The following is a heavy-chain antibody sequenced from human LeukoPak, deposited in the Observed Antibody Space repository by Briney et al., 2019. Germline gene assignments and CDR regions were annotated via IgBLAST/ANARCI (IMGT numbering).Heavy chain of an antibody. V-gene: IGHV3-49*03. CDR1: GFTFGDYA. Sequence: GRSLRLSCTAAGFTFGDYARSWFGQAPGKGREGVGFIRSKAYGGTTEYAASEKGRFTISRDDSKSIAYLQLNSLKTEDTAVYYCTRDRGYSGYDSEVYYYCYMDVWGKGTTVTVSS. CDR3: TRDRGYSGYDSEVYYYCYMDV. J-gene: IGHJ6*03. D-gene: IGHD5-12*01. CDR2: IRSKAYGGTT.